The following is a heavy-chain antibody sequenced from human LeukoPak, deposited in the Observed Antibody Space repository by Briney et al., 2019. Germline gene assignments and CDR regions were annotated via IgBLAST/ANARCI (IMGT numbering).Heavy chain of an antibody. D-gene: IGHD3-22*01. Sequence: GGSLRLSCAASGFTFSSYWLHWVRQAPGKGLVWVSRINSDGSSTSDADSVKGRFTISRDNAKNTLYLQMNSLRAEDTAVYYCARDRGYYDSGGYRHNWFDPWGQGTLVTVSS. V-gene: IGHV3-74*01. J-gene: IGHJ5*02. CDR2: INSDGSST. CDR1: GFTFSSYW. CDR3: ARDRGYYDSGGYRHNWFDP.